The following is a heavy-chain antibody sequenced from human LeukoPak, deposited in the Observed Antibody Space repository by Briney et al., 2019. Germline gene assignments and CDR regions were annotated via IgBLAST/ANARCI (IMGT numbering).Heavy chain of an antibody. Sequence: GGSLRLACAASGFTFSSYGTHWVSQAPGKGLEGVPFIRYDGSNKYYADSVKGRFTISRDNSKNTLYLQMNSLRAEDTAVYYCAKDHYAYYYYYYMDVWSKGTTVTVSS. V-gene: IGHV3-30*02. D-gene: IGHD3-16*01. CDR1: GFTFSSYG. CDR2: IRYDGSNK. CDR3: AKDHYAYYYYYYMDV. J-gene: IGHJ6*03.